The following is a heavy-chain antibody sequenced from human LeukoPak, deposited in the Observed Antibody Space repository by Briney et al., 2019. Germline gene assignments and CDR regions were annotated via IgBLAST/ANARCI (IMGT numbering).Heavy chain of an antibody. Sequence: SQTLSLTCAISGDSVSSNSVTWHWIRQSPSRGLEWLGRTYYRSKWHNDYAVSVRSRITINPDTSENRFSLQLNSVTPEDTAVCYCTRGGVTTVTLDYWGQGTLVTVSS. D-gene: IGHD4-17*01. CDR3: TRGGVTTVTLDY. CDR2: TYYRSKWHN. V-gene: IGHV6-1*01. J-gene: IGHJ4*02. CDR1: GDSVSSNSVT.